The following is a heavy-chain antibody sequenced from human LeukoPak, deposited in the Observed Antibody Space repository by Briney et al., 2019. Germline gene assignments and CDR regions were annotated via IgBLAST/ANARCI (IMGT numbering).Heavy chain of an antibody. J-gene: IGHJ6*02. CDR2: INTNTGNP. V-gene: IGHV7-4-1*02. CDR1: GYTFTSYA. D-gene: IGHD4-23*01. CDR3: ARGLGGNSRYYYYVMDV. Sequence: ASVKVSCKASGYTFTSYAMNWVRQAPGQGLEWMGWINTNTGNPTHARGFTGRFDFSLDTSVSTAYLQISSLEAEDTAVYYCARGLGGNSRYYYYVMDVWGQGTTVTVSS.